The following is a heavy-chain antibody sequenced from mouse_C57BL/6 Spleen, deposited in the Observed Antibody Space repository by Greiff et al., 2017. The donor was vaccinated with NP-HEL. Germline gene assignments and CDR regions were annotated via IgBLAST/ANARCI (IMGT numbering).Heavy chain of an antibody. V-gene: IGHV1-82*01. D-gene: IGHD2-2*01. CDR2: IYPGDGDT. Sequence: VMLVESGPELVKPGASVKISCKASGYAFSSSWMNWVKQRPGKGLEWIGRIYPGDGDTNYNGKFKGKATLTADKSSSTAYMQLSSLTSEDSAVYFCARYGYDASMDYWGQGTSVTVSS. J-gene: IGHJ4*01. CDR3: ARYGYDASMDY. CDR1: GYAFSSSW.